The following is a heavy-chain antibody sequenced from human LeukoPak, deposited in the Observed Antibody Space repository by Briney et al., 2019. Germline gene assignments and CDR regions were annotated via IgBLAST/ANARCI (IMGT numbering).Heavy chain of an antibody. CDR3: ATLVIAVAGGFGDY. D-gene: IGHD6-19*01. J-gene: IGHJ4*02. V-gene: IGHV1-2*02. CDR1: GYTXTGYY. CDR2: INPNSGGT. Sequence: ASVKVSCKASGYTXTGYYMHGVRQAPGQGLEWMGWINPNSGGTNYAQKFQGRVTMTRDTSISTGYMELSRLRSDDTAVYYCATLVIAVAGGFGDYWGQGNLVTVSS.